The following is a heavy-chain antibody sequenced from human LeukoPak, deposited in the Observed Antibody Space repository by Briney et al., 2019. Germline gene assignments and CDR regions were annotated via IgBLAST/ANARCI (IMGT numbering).Heavy chain of an antibody. CDR2: IYHSGST. J-gene: IGHJ4*02. CDR3: ARQIVAGTSIDY. V-gene: IGHV4-38-2*02. Sequence: SETLSLTCSVSGDSITGYYWGWIRQPPGKGLEWIGSIYHSGSTYYNPSLKSRVTISVDTSKNQFSLKLSSVTAADTAVYYCARQIVAGTSIDYWGQGTLVTVSS. D-gene: IGHD5-12*01. CDR1: GDSITGYY.